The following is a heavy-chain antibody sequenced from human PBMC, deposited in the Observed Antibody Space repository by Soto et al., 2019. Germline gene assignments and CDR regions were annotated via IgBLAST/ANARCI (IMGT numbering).Heavy chain of an antibody. CDR1: GGSISSYY. D-gene: IGHD6-13*01. Sequence: SETLSLTCTVSGGSISSYYWSWIRQPPGKGLEWIGYIYYSGSTNYNPSLKSRVTISVDTSKNQFSLKLSSVTAADTAVYYCARVVRGAAGPYYYYGMDVWGQGTTVTVSS. CDR3: ARVVRGAAGPYYYYGMDV. CDR2: IYYSGST. V-gene: IGHV4-59*01. J-gene: IGHJ6*02.